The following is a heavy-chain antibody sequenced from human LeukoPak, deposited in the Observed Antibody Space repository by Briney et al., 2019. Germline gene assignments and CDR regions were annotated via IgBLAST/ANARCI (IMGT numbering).Heavy chain of an antibody. D-gene: IGHD7-27*01. CDR2: IWYYESDK. Sequence: AGSLRLSCAASGFAFSSYGMHWVRHALGKGLVWGAVIWYYESDKYYADSVKGRFTVSRDNSKNTLYLQMNSLRAEDTAVYYCAAWGSGLDYWGQGTRVTVSS. V-gene: IGHV3-33*01. CDR3: AAWGSGLDY. CDR1: GFAFSSYG. J-gene: IGHJ4*02.